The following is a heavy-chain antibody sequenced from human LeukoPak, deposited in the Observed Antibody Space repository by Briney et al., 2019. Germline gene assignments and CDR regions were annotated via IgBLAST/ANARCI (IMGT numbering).Heavy chain of an antibody. J-gene: IGHJ6*02. Sequence: ASVKVSCKVSGYTLIELSIHWVRQAPGKGLEWMGGFDPEDGETIYAQKFQGRVTMTEDTSTDTAYMELSSLRSEDTAVYYCATATGTNYYGMDVWGQGTTVTVSS. V-gene: IGHV1-24*01. CDR3: ATATGTNYYGMDV. D-gene: IGHD1-1*01. CDR1: GYTLIELS. CDR2: FDPEDGET.